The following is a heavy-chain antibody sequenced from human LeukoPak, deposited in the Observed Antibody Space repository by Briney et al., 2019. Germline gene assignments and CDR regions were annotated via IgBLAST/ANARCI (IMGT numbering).Heavy chain of an antibody. Sequence: GASVKVSCKASGYTFTSYDINWVRQATGQGLEWMGWMNPNSGNTGYAQKFQDRVTMTRNTSITTAYMELSSLRSEDTAVYYCARAGKATSNPKYYYYYMDVWGKGTTVTVSS. J-gene: IGHJ6*03. D-gene: IGHD5-12*01. CDR1: GYTFTSYD. CDR2: MNPNSGNT. V-gene: IGHV1-8*01. CDR3: ARAGKATSNPKYYYYYMDV.